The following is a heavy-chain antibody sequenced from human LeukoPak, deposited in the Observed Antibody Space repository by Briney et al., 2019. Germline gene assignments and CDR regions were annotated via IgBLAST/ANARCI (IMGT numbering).Heavy chain of an antibody. V-gene: IGHV4-31*03. CDR1: GGSISSGGYY. J-gene: IGHJ6*02. Sequence: SETLSLTCTVSGGSISSGGYYWSWIRQHPGKGLEWIGYIYYSGSTYYNPSLKSRVTISVDTSKNQFSLKLSSVTAADTAVYYCARDWGGGERPYYYYGMDVWGQGTTVTVSS. CDR3: ARDWGGGERPYYYYGMDV. D-gene: IGHD3-16*01. CDR2: IYYSGST.